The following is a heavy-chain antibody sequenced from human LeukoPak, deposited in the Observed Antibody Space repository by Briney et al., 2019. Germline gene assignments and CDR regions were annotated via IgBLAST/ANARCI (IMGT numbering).Heavy chain of an antibody. CDR3: ATQEFGETSN. CDR2: IYYSGST. CDR1: GGSFSGYY. Sequence: PSETLSLTCAVYGGSFSGYYWSWIRQPPGKGLEWIGYIYYSGSTYYNPSLKSRVTISVDTSKNQFSLKLSSVTAADTAVYYCATQEFGETSNWGQGTLVTVSS. D-gene: IGHD3-16*01. J-gene: IGHJ4*02. V-gene: IGHV4-59*06.